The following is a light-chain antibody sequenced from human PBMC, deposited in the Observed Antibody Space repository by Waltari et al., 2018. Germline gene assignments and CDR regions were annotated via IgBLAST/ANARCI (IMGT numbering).Light chain of an antibody. J-gene: IGLJ2*01. CDR2: EVS. V-gene: IGLV2-14*01. CDR1: SSDVGLYNY. Sequence: QSALTQPASVSGSPGQSITISCTGSSSDVGLYNYVSWYQHRPGTAPKLMIYEVSNRPSGLSIRFSGSKSDNTASLTISGLQAEDEGDYYCSSFTASRTLLFGVGTRLTVL. CDR3: SSFTASRTLL.